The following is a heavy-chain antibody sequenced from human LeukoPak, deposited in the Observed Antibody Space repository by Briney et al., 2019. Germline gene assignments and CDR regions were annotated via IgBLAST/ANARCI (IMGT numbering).Heavy chain of an antibody. J-gene: IGHJ4*02. D-gene: IGHD6-19*01. V-gene: IGHV1-18*01. CDR1: GYTFTRYG. CDR3: ARDSRYKQWLAHFDY. Sequence: ASVKVSRKASGYTFTRYGISWVRQAPGRGLEWMGWISAYNGNTKYAHKVQGRVTMTTDTSASTAYMELRSLTSDDTAVYYCARDSRYKQWLAHFDYWGQGSLVTVSS. CDR2: ISAYNGNT.